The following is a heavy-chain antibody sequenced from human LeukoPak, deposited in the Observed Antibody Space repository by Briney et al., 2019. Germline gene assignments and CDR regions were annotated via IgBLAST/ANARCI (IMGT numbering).Heavy chain of an antibody. CDR3: AKTPERYYYDSSGYFDY. CDR1: GFTFSSYA. Sequence: GGSLRLSCAAPGFTFSSYAMSWVRQAPGKGLEWVSAISGSGGSTYYADSVKGRFTISRDNSKNTLYLQMNSLRAEDTAVYYCAKTPERYYYDSSGYFDYWGQGTLVTVSS. J-gene: IGHJ4*02. D-gene: IGHD3-22*01. V-gene: IGHV3-23*01. CDR2: ISGSGGST.